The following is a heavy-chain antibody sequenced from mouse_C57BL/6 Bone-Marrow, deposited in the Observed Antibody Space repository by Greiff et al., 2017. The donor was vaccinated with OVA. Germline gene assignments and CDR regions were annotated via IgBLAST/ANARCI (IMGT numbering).Heavy chain of an antibody. CDR1: GFTFSDYY. CDR2: ISNGGGST. V-gene: IGHV5-12*01. J-gene: IGHJ2*01. D-gene: IGHD2-5*01. Sequence: EVQLVESGGGLVQPGGSLKLSCAASGFTFSDYYMYWVRQTPEKRLEWVAYISNGGGSTYYPDTVKGRFTISRDNAKNTLYLQMSRLKSEDTAMYYCARRGSNYEGFDYWGQGTTLTVSS. CDR3: ARRGSNYEGFDY.